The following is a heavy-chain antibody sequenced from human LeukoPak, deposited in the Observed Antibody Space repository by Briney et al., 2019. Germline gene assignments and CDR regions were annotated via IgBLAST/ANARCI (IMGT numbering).Heavy chain of an antibody. CDR2: INQDGTEK. J-gene: IGHJ4*02. Sequence: GGSLRLSCAVSGFAVSSYWMSWVRQAPGEGLEWVAKINQDGTEKAYVGSVRGRFTISRDNAKNSLFLQMNSLRAEDTAVYYCARGPLIAAAGTWWGQGTLVTVSS. V-gene: IGHV3-7*03. CDR1: GFAVSSYW. CDR3: ARGPLIAAAGTW. D-gene: IGHD6-13*01.